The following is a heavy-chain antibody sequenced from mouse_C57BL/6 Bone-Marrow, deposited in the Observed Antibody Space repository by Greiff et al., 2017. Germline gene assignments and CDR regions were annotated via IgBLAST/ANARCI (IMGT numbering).Heavy chain of an antibody. Sequence: EVNVVESGGGLVQSGRSLRLSCATSGFTFSDFYMEWVRQAPGKGLEWIAASRNKANDYTTEYSASVKGRFIVSRDTSQSILYLQMNALRAEDTAIYYCARDADDYDDGDWYFDVWGTGTTVTVSS. V-gene: IGHV7-1*01. CDR2: SRNKANDYTT. CDR3: ARDADDYDDGDWYFDV. CDR1: GFTFSDFY. D-gene: IGHD2-4*01. J-gene: IGHJ1*03.